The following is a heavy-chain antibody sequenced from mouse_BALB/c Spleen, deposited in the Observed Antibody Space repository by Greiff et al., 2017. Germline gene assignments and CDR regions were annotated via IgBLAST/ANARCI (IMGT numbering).Heavy chain of an antibody. Sequence: VQLKESGGGLVKPGGSLKLSCAASGFTFSSYAMSWVRQTPEKRLEWVASISSGGSTYYPDSVKGRFTISRDNARNILYLQMSSLRSEDTAMYYCARGITTATSWFAYWGQGTLVTVSA. V-gene: IGHV5-6-5*01. CDR1: GFTFSSYA. D-gene: IGHD1-2*01. J-gene: IGHJ3*01. CDR2: ISSGGST. CDR3: ARGITTATSWFAY.